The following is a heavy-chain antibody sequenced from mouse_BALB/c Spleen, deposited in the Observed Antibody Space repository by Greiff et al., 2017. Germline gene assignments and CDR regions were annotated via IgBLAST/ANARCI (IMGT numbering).Heavy chain of an antibody. J-gene: IGHJ3*01. CDR3: APWNGLAD. Sequence: VQLQQSGAELVKPGASVKLSCTASGFNIKDTYMHWVKQRPEQGLEWIGRIDPANGNTKYDPKFQGKATITADTSSNTAYLQLSSLTSEDTAVYYCAPWNGLADWGQGTLVTVSA. V-gene: IGHV14-3*02. CDR2: IDPANGNT. CDR1: GFNIKDTY.